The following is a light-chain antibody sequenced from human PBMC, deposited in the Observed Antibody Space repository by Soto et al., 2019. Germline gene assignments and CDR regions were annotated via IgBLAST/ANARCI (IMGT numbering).Light chain of an antibody. V-gene: IGKV3-11*01. CDR2: DAS. CDR3: QQRSNWPQIT. J-gene: IGKJ4*01. Sequence: EIVLTQSPATLSLSPGERATLSCRASQSVSKYLAWYQQKPGQAPRLLIHDASNRATVIPARFSGSVSGTDFTLTISSLEPEDFGVYYCQQRSNWPQITFGGGTKVEIK. CDR1: QSVSKY.